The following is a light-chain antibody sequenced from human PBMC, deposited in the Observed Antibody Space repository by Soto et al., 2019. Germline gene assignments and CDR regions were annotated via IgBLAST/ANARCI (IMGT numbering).Light chain of an antibody. CDR3: HQYDSLPLT. Sequence: EIVLTQSPGTLSLSPRERATLSCRASQSVSNNYLAWYQQKPGQAPRLLIYGASNRATGIPDRFSASGSGSDFTLTISRLEPDDFAVYYCHQYDSLPLTFGGGTKVDIK. J-gene: IGKJ4*01. V-gene: IGKV3-20*01. CDR1: QSVSNNY. CDR2: GAS.